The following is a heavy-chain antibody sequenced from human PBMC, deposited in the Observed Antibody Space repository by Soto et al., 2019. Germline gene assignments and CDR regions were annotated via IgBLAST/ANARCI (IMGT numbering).Heavy chain of an antibody. CDR1: GGSISNGDYY. CDR3: ARRYGGNFDY. J-gene: IGHJ4*02. V-gene: IGHV4-61*08. Sequence: SEPLSLTCTVSGGSISNGDYYWSWIRQPPGKGLEWIGTFYNNENPNYNPSLKSRVTISVDTSKNQFSLKLSSVTAADTAVYYCARRYGGNFDYWGQGTLVTV. D-gene: IGHD1-26*01. CDR2: FYNNENP.